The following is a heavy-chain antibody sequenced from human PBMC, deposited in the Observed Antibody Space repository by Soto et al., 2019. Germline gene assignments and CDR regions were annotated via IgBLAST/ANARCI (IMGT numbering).Heavy chain of an antibody. D-gene: IGHD4-4*01. CDR1: GGSISSSSYF. CDR3: ARIHYSIYFDY. J-gene: IGHJ4*02. V-gene: IGHV4-39*01. CDR2: IYYSGST. Sequence: SETLSLTCSVSGGSISSSSYFWGWIRQPPGKGLEWIGSIYYSGSTYYNPSLKSRVTVSVDTSKNQFSLKLSSVTAADTAVYYCARIHYSIYFDYWGQGTLVTVSS.